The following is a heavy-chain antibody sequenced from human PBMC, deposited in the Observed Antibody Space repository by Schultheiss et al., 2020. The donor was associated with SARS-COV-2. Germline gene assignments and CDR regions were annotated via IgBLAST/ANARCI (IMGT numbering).Heavy chain of an antibody. CDR1: GYTFTGYY. V-gene: IGHV1-2*06. CDR2: INPNSGGT. J-gene: IGHJ6*02. Sequence: ASVKVSCKASGYTFTGYYMHWVRQAPGQGLEWMGRINPNSGGTNYAQKFQGRVTMTRDTSISTAYMELSRLRSDDTAVYYCARVRIVVVPAAMGYYYYGMDVWGQGTTVTGSS. D-gene: IGHD2-2*01. CDR3: ARVRIVVVPAAMGYYYYGMDV.